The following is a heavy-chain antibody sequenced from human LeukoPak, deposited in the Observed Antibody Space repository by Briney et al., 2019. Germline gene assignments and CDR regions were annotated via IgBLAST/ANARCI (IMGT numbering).Heavy chain of an antibody. CDR2: IWHDGSIK. CDR3: AKVRQFTAATGTGLDY. Sequence: GRSLRLSCAASGFTFSNYGMHWVRQTPGKALDWVAVIWHDGSIKYYADSVRGRFTISRDNSMNTVYLQMNSLRVEDTAVYYCAKVRQFTAATGTGLDYWGQGTLVTVSS. J-gene: IGHJ4*02. CDR1: GFTFSNYG. D-gene: IGHD6-13*01. V-gene: IGHV3-33*03.